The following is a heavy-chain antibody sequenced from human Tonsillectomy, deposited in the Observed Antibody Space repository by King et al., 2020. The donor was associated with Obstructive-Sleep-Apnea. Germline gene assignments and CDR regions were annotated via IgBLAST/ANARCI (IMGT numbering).Heavy chain of an antibody. V-gene: IGHV4-39*07. CDR1: VGSISGSDNY. J-gene: IGHJ4*02. D-gene: IGHD6-13*01. CDR2: VYYSGST. CDR3: ARDRPGYTSTWLYYFDF. Sequence: QLQESGPGLVKPSETLSLNCTVSVGSISGSDNYWGWIRQPPGKGLEWIGSVYYSGSTYYNPSLKSRVTISLATSKNQFSLKLNSLTAADTAVYYCARDRPGYTSTWLYYFDFWGQGTLVTVSS.